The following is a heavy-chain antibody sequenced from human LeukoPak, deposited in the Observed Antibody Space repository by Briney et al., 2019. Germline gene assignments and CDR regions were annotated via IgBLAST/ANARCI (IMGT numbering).Heavy chain of an antibody. Sequence: SETLSLTCAVYGGSFSGYHWSWIRQPPGKGLEWIGEINHSGSTNYNPSLKSRVTISVDTSKNQFSLKLSSVTAADTAVYYCAKDRVGATLYFDCWGQGTLVTVSS. CDR1: GGSFSGYH. V-gene: IGHV4-34*01. CDR3: AKDRVGATLYFDC. CDR2: INHSGST. J-gene: IGHJ4*02. D-gene: IGHD1-26*01.